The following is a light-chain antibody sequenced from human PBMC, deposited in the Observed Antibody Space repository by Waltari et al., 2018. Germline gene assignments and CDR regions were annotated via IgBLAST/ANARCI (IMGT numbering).Light chain of an antibody. CDR3: QQYEKWPRT. V-gene: IGKV3-15*01. J-gene: IGKJ1*01. CDR1: QSVTTN. CDR2: GAS. Sequence: EIVMTQTPATLSVSPGESATLFCRASQSVTTNLAWYVQKPGQAPRLLIYGASAMATGGPARFTGGGYGTEFTLTISSLQSEDFAVYYCQQYEKWPRTFGQGTKVEIK.